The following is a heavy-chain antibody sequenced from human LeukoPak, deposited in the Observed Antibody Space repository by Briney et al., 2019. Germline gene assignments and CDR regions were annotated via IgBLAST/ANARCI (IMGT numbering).Heavy chain of an antibody. D-gene: IGHD6-6*01. V-gene: IGHV3-23*01. CDR3: AMHSSSSHYYYYYMDV. CDR2: ISGSGGST. CDR1: GFTFSSYA. J-gene: IGHJ6*03. Sequence: PGGSLRLSCAASGFTFSSYAMSWVRQAPGKGLEWVSAISGSGGSTYYADSVKGRFTISRDNSKNTLYLQINSLRAEDTAVYYCAMHSSSSHYYYYYMDVWGKGTTVTVSS.